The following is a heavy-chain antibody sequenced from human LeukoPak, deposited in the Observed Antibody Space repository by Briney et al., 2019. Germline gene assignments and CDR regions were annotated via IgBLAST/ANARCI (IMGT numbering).Heavy chain of an antibody. CDR3: AKERYSSSSLFAITPFDY. V-gene: IGHV3-48*04. CDR2: ISSSSTTI. Sequence: GGSLRLSCAASGFTFSNYNMNWVRQAPGKGLEWVSYISSSSTTIYYADSVKGRFTISRDNAKNSLYLQMNSLRAEDTAVYYCAKERYSSSSLFAITPFDYWGQGTLVTVSS. J-gene: IGHJ4*02. CDR1: GFTFSNYN. D-gene: IGHD6-13*01.